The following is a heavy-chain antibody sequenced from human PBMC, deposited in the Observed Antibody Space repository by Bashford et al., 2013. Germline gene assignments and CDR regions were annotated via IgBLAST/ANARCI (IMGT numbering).Heavy chain of an antibody. CDR2: ISYDGSNK. CDR1: GFTFSSYA. Sequence: GSLRLSCAASGFTFSSYAMHWVRQAPGKGWSGVAVISYDGSNKYYADSVKGRFTISRDNSKNTLYLQMNSLRVEDTAVYYCARVHGSYYYGMDVWGQGTTVTVSS. J-gene: IGHJ6*02. V-gene: IGHV3-30-3*01. D-gene: IGHD3-10*01. CDR3: ARVHGSYYYGMDV.